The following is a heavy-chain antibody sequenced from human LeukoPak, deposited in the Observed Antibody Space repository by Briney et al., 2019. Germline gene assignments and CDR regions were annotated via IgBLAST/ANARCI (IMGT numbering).Heavy chain of an antibody. D-gene: IGHD6-13*01. J-gene: IGHJ6*03. CDR2: ISSSSSYI. Sequence: GGSLRLSCAASGLTFSSYSMNWVRQAPGKGLEWVSSISSSSSYIYYADSVKGRFTISRDNAKNSLYLQMNSLRAEDTALYYCARERSGSSSWYDYYYYYMDVWGKGTTVTVSS. CDR1: GLTFSSYS. CDR3: ARERSGSSSWYDYYYYYMDV. V-gene: IGHV3-21*04.